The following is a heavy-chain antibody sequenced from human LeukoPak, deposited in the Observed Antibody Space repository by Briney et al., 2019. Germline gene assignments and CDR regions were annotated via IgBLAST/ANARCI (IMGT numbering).Heavy chain of an antibody. CDR2: IYTSESTNYNPSEST. D-gene: IGHD5/OR15-5a*01. Sequence: PSQTLSLTCTVSGGSISSGGYFWSWIRQPAGKGLEWIGRIYTSESTNYNPSESTNYNPSLKTRVTMSVDTSKNQLSLRLSSVTAADTAVYYCARLYAGNAIDVWGQGTMVTVSS. CDR1: GGSISSGGYF. V-gene: IGHV4-61*02. J-gene: IGHJ3*01. CDR3: ARLYAGNAIDV.